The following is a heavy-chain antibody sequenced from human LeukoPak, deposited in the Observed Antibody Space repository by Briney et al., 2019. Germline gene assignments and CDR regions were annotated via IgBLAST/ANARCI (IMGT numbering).Heavy chain of an antibody. D-gene: IGHD3-10*01. J-gene: IGHJ4*02. V-gene: IGHV3-53*01. CDR3: ARGVARYYGSGSYDY. Sequence: PGGSLRLSCAASGFTVSSNYMSWVRQAPGKGLEWVSVIYSGGSTYYADSVKGRFTISRDNSKNMLYLQMNSLRAEDTAVYYCARGVARYYGSGSYDYWGRGTLVTVSS. CDR1: GFTVSSNY. CDR2: IYSGGST.